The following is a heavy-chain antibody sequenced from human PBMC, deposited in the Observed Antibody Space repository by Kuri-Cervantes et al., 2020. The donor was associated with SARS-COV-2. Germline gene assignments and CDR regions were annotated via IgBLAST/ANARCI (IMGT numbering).Heavy chain of an antibody. D-gene: IGHD6-19*01. V-gene: IGHV3-53*01. Sequence: GESLKISCAASGFTVSSNYMSWVRQAPGKGLEWVSVIYSSGSTYYADSVKGRFTISRNNSKNTLYLQMNSLRAEDTAVYYCARSIIAVAGFGGRDYWGQGTLVTVSS. J-gene: IGHJ4*02. CDR2: IYSSGST. CDR3: ARSIIAVAGFGGRDY. CDR1: GFTVSSNY.